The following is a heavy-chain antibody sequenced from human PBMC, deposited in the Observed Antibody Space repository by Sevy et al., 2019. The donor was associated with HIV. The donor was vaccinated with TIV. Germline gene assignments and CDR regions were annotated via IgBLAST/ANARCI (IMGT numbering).Heavy chain of an antibody. Sequence: GGSLRLSCAASGFTFSSYGMHWVRQAPGKGLGWVAVIWYDGSNKYYADSVKGRFTISRDNSKNTLYLQMNSLRAEDTAVYYCARKYSGFWVDGWGKGTTVTVSS. CDR3: ARKYSGFWVDG. J-gene: IGHJ6*04. D-gene: IGHD5-12*01. V-gene: IGHV3-33*01. CDR2: IWYDGSNK. CDR1: GFTFSSYG.